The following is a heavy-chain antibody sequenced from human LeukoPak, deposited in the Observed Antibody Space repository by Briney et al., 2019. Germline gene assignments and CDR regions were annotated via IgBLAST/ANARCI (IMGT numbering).Heavy chain of an antibody. V-gene: IGHV4-39*07. CDR3: ARDSFAGGYYYYLDV. D-gene: IGHD3-10*01. CDR1: GGSISSSNYY. CDR2: IYYSGST. J-gene: IGHJ6*03. Sequence: ASETLSLTYTVSGGSISSSNYYWGWLRQPPGKGLEWIGSIYYSGSTHYNPSLKSRVTISLDTSKNQFSLKVTSVTAADTAVFYCARDSFAGGYYYYLDVWGKGTTVTVSS.